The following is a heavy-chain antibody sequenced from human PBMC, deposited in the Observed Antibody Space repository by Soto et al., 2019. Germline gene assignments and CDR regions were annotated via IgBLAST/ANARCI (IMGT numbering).Heavy chain of an antibody. CDR3: ARDESFGVPPKYYYYYYGMDV. Sequence: ASVKVSCKASGYTFTSYGISWVRQAPGQGLEWMGWISAYNGNTNYAQKLQGRVTMTTDTSTSTAYMELRSLRSDDTAVYYCARDESFGVPPKYYYYYYGMDVWGQGTTVTVS. CDR2: ISAYNGNT. D-gene: IGHD3-10*01. CDR1: GYTFTSYG. V-gene: IGHV1-18*01. J-gene: IGHJ6*02.